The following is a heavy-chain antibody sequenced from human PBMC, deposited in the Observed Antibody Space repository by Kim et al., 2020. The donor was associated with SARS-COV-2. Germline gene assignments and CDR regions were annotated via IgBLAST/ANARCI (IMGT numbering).Heavy chain of an antibody. CDR2: K. V-gene: IGHV3-30*01. J-gene: IGHJ4*02. CDR3: ARLAIAAEFDY. D-gene: IGHD2-15*01. Sequence: KSYADSVKGRFTISRDNSKNTLYVHLNSLRPEDTAVYYCARLAIAAEFDYWGQGTLVTVSS.